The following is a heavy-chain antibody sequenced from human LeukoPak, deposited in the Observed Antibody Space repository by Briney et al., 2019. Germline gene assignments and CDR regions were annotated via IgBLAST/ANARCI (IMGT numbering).Heavy chain of an antibody. CDR2: IIPIFGSA. V-gene: IGHV1-69*01. Sequence: ASVKVSCKASGGTFSSYTITWVRQAPGQGLEWMGGIIPIFGSANYAQKFQGRVTITADESTSTAYMELSSLRSEDTAVYYCATATMVRDVHFDYWGQGTLVTVSS. CDR3: ATATMVRDVHFDY. D-gene: IGHD3-10*01. CDR1: GGTFSSYT. J-gene: IGHJ4*02.